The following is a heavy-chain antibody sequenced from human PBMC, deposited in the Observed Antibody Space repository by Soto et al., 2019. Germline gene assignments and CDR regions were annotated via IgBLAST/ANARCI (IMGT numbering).Heavy chain of an antibody. CDR2: IYSGGST. CDR3: ASDQGWYAN. D-gene: IGHD2-8*01. J-gene: IGHJ4*02. Sequence: EVQLVESGGGLIQPGGSLRLSCAASGFTVSSNYMSWVRQAPGKGMEWVSVIYSGGSTYYADSVKGRFTISRDQSKNTMYLKMDSLRAEDTAVYYCASDQGWYANWGKGNLVTVYS. CDR1: GFTVSSNY. V-gene: IGHV3-53*01.